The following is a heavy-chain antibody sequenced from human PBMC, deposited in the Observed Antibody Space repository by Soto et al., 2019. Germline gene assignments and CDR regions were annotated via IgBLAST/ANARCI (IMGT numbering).Heavy chain of an antibody. D-gene: IGHD3-22*01. CDR1: GYTFTSYG. J-gene: IGHJ4*02. CDR2: ISGYDGKT. CDR3: ARSTDYYDSSGYRYDY. Sequence: QVQLVQSGAEVKKPGASVKVSCKASGYTFTSYGISWVRQAPGQGLEWVGWISGYDGKTNYAQKLQGRVTMTTDTSTSADYVELRSLRSDDTAVYCCARSTDYYDSSGYRYDYWGQGTLVTVSS. V-gene: IGHV1-18*01.